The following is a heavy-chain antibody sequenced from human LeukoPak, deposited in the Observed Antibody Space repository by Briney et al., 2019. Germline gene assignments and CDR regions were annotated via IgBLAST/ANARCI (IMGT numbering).Heavy chain of an antibody. CDR1: GYTFTGYY. V-gene: IGHV1-2*02. Sequence: GASVKVSCKSSGYTFTGYYMHGVRQAPGQGVEWMGWINPNSGGTNYAQKFQGRVTMTRDTSIRTAYMELSRLRSDDTAVYYCARATRVLRYEISFDYWGQATLVTVSS. CDR2: INPNSGGT. J-gene: IGHJ4*02. CDR3: ARATRVLRYEISFDY. D-gene: IGHD3-3*01.